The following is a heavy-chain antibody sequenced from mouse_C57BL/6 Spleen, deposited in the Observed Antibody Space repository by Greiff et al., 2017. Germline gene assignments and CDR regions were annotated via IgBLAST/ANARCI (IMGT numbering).Heavy chain of an antibody. V-gene: IGHV5-6*01. Sequence: EVQVVESGGDLVKPGGSLKLSCAASGFTFSSYGMSWVRQTPDKMLEWVATISSGGSYTYYPDSVKGRFTISRDNAKNTLYLQMSSLKSEDTAMYYCARQGLGFDYWGQGTTLTVSS. CDR2: ISSGGSYT. J-gene: IGHJ2*01. CDR3: ARQGLGFDY. CDR1: GFTFSSYG. D-gene: IGHD4-1*01.